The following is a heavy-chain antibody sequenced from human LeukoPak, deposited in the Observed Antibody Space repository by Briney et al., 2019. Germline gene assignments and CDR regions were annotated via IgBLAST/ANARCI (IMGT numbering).Heavy chain of an antibody. CDR3: ARGQTYYDFWSGYYWPRWFDP. D-gene: IGHD3-3*01. Sequence: PSETLSLTCAVYGGSFSGYYWSWIRQPPGKGLEWIGEINHSGSTNYKPSLKSRVTISVDTSKNQFSLKLSSVTAADTAVYYCARGQTYYDFWSGYYWPRWFDPWGQGTLVTVSS. J-gene: IGHJ5*02. V-gene: IGHV4-34*01. CDR1: GGSFSGYY. CDR2: INHSGST.